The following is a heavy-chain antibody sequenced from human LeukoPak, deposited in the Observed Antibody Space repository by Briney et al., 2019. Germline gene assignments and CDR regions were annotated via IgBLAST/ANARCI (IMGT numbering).Heavy chain of an antibody. J-gene: IGHJ4*02. Sequence: GGSLRLSCAASGFTFSSYSMNWVRQASGKGLEWVSSISSSSSYIYYADSVKGRFTISRDNAKNSLYLQMNSLRADDTAFYYCAKGVARTTSGWIDYWGQGTLVIVSS. CDR3: AKGVARTTSGWIDY. D-gene: IGHD1-7*01. CDR2: ISSSSSYI. V-gene: IGHV3-21*04. CDR1: GFTFSSYS.